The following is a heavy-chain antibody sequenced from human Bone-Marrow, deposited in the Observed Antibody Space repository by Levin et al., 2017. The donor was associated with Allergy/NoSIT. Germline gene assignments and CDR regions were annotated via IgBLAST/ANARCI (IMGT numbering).Heavy chain of an antibody. J-gene: IGHJ5*02. Sequence: GESLKISCKASGYTFTSYDINWVRQATGQGLEWMGWMNPNSGNTGYAQKFQGRVTMTRNTSISTAYMELSSLRSEDTAVYYCARGRSIAARRFVQDRDNWFDPWGQGTLVTVSS. CDR1: GYTFTSYD. CDR2: MNPNSGNT. CDR3: ARGRSIAARRFVQDRDNWFDP. V-gene: IGHV1-8*01. D-gene: IGHD6-6*01.